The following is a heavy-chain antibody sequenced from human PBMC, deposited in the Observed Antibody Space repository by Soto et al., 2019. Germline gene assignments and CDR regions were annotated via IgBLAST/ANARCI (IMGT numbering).Heavy chain of an antibody. CDR3: ARERAAYYDILTGYYNPYY. J-gene: IGHJ4*02. Sequence: GMDWVRQAPGKGLEWVAVIWYDGSNKYYADSVKGRFTISRNNSKNTLYLQMNSLRAEDTAVYYCARERAAYYDILTGYYNPYYWGQGTLVTVSS. CDR2: IWYDGSNK. CDR1: G. D-gene: IGHD3-9*01. V-gene: IGHV3-33*01.